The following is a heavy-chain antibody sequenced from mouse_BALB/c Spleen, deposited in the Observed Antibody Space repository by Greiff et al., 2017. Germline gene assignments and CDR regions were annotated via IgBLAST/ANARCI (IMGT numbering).Heavy chain of an antibody. V-gene: IGHV1S81*02. J-gene: IGHJ1*01. D-gene: IGHD1-1*01. CDR3: ARRGYGSSYWYFDV. CDR2: INPSNGRT. Sequence: QVQLQQPGAELVKPGASVKLSCKASGYTFTSYWMHWVKQRPGQGLEWIGEINPSNGRTNYNEKFKGKATLTVDTSSSTAYMQLSSLTSEDTAVYFCARRGYGSSYWYFDVWGAGTTVTVSS. CDR1: GYTFTSYW.